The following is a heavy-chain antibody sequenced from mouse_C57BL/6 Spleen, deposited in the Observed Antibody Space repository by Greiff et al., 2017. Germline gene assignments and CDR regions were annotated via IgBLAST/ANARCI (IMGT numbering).Heavy chain of an antibody. V-gene: IGHV5-4*01. Sequence: EVKVVESGGGLVKPGGSLKLSCAASGFTFSSYAMSWVRQTPEKRLEWVATISDGGSYTYYPDNVKGRFTISRDNAKNNLYLQMSHLKSEDTAMYYCARDEGWLLLYYAMDYWGQGTSVTVSS. CDR2: ISDGGSYT. CDR3: ARDEGWLLLYYAMDY. J-gene: IGHJ4*01. D-gene: IGHD2-3*01. CDR1: GFTFSSYA.